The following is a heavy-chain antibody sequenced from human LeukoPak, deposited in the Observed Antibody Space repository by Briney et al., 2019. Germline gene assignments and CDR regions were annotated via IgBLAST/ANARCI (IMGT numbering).Heavy chain of an antibody. CDR1: GFTFSSYG. CDR2: ISYDGSNK. D-gene: IGHD6-13*01. V-gene: IGHV3-30*03. CDR3: ARDSHSSSWYANWFDP. J-gene: IGHJ5*02. Sequence: PGGSLRLSCAASGFTFSSYGMHWVRQAPGKGLEWVAVISYDGSNKYYADSVKGRFTISRDNSKNTLYLQMNSLRAEDTAVYYCARDSHSSSWYANWFDPWGQGTLVTVSS.